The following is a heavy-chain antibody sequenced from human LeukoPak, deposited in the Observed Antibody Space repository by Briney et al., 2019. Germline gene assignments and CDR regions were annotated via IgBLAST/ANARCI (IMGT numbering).Heavy chain of an antibody. V-gene: IGHV3-7*03. Sequence: GGSLRLSCAAPGFTFSSYWMSWVRQPPGKGLEWVANIKQDGSEKYYVDSVKGRFTISRDNAKNSLYLQMNSLRAEDTAVYYCARDYGSGSYYNVGYWGQGTLVTVSS. CDR3: ARDYGSGSYYNVGY. D-gene: IGHD3-10*01. CDR1: GFTFSSYW. CDR2: IKQDGSEK. J-gene: IGHJ4*02.